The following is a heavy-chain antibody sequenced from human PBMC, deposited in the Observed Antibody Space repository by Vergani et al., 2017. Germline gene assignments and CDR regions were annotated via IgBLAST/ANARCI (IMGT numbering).Heavy chain of an antibody. J-gene: IGHJ6*03. CDR2: IFPSGNS. Sequence: QLQLQESGSGLVKPSQTLSLTCAVSGDSITNGGFSWNWIRPPPGKGPEWIVYIFPSGNSDYNPSLKNRVSISLDKSKNQFSLWVNSVTAADTAVYFCARASLRALGGYYYYMDVWGKGKTVVDSS. CDR3: ARASLRALGGYYYYMDV. V-gene: IGHV4-30-2*01. D-gene: IGHD2-15*01. CDR1: GDSITNGGFS.